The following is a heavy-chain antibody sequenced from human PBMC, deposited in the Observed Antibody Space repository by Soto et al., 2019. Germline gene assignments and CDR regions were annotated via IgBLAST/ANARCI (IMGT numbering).Heavy chain of an antibody. CDR2: IWRDGSNE. D-gene: IGHD3-16*01. Sequence: GGSLRLSCAASGLTFSSYGMHWVRQAPGKGLEWVAVIWRDGSNENYADSVKGRFTISRDNSKNTLYLQMNSLRVEDMAVYYCARDATFGTKGGSFDIWGHGTLVTVSS. CDR3: ARDATFGTKGGSFDI. CDR1: GLTFSSYG. J-gene: IGHJ3*02. V-gene: IGHV3-33*01.